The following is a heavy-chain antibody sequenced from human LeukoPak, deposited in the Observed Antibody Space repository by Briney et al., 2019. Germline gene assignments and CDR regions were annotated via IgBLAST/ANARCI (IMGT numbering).Heavy chain of an antibody. Sequence: PGGSLRLSCAASGFTFSSYSMNWVRQAPGKGLEWVSSISSSSSYIYYADSVKGRFTISRDNAKNSLYLQMNSLRAEDTAVYYRARVSGYDILTGYYIEGAFDIWGQGTMVTVSS. J-gene: IGHJ3*02. V-gene: IGHV3-21*01. CDR3: ARVSGYDILTGYYIEGAFDI. CDR2: ISSSSSYI. CDR1: GFTFSSYS. D-gene: IGHD3-9*01.